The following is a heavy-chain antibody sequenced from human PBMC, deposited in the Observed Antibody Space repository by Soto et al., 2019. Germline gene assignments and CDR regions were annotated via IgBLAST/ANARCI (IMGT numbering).Heavy chain of an antibody. V-gene: IGHV3-64D*06. D-gene: IGHD2-15*01. CDR1: GFTFSHHS. Sequence: XGSLILSSSGSGFTFSHHSLYGVRQAPGKGLRYVSTISGNGGNTHYAASVRGRFTISRDNSKNTVFLQMSGLGVADSAVYYCVKVSGYCTGGSCFSYFDYWGQGALVTVSS. CDR3: VKVSGYCTGGSCFSYFDY. J-gene: IGHJ4*02. CDR2: ISGNGGNT.